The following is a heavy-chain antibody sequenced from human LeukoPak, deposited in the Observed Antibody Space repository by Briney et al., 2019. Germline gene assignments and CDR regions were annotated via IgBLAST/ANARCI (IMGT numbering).Heavy chain of an antibody. Sequence: PGRSLRLSCAASGFTFDDYAMHWLRQVPGKGLEWVSGISWNRDYIGYADSVKGRFTISRDNAKNSLYLQMNSLRAEDTALYYCARSRHSFDSTGFPHYWGQGTLVTVSS. J-gene: IGHJ4*02. V-gene: IGHV3-9*01. D-gene: IGHD3-22*01. CDR1: GFTFDDYA. CDR2: ISWNRDYI. CDR3: ARSRHSFDSTGFPHY.